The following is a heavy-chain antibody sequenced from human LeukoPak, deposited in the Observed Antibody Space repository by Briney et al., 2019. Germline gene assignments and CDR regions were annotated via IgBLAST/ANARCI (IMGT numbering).Heavy chain of an antibody. Sequence: GGSLRLSCAASGFTFSSYGMHWVRQAPGKGLEWVAVIWYDGSNKYYADSVKGRFTISRDNSKNTLYLQMNSLRAEDTAVYYCVRHIAVAGIDYWGQGTLVTVSS. V-gene: IGHV3-33*01. CDR3: VRHIAVAGIDY. D-gene: IGHD6-19*01. CDR2: IWYDGSNK. CDR1: GFTFSSYG. J-gene: IGHJ4*02.